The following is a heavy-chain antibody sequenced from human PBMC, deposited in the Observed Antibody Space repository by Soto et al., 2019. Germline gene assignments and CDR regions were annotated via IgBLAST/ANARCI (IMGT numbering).Heavy chain of an antibody. CDR3: AKLSWVPAATTPQQFDY. V-gene: IGHV3-9*01. J-gene: IGHJ4*02. Sequence: EVQLVESGGGLVQPGRSLRLSCAASGFTFDDYAMHWVRQAPGKGLEWVSGISWNSGSIGYADSVKGRFTISRDNAKNSLYLQMNSLRAEDTALYYCAKLSWVPAATTPQQFDYWGQGTLVTVSS. CDR1: GFTFDDYA. D-gene: IGHD2-2*01. CDR2: ISWNSGSI.